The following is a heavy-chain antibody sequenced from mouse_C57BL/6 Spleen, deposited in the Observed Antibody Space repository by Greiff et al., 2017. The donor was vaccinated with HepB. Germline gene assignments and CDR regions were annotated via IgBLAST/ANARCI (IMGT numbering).Heavy chain of an antibody. CDR2: INPSSGYT. CDR3: ARQLRFYFDY. CDR1: GYTFTSYW. Sequence: QVQLQQSGAELAKPGASVKLSCKASGYTFTSYWMHWVKQRPGQGLEWIGYINPSSGYTKYNQKFKDKATLTADKSSRPAYMQLSSLTYEDSAVYYCARQLRFYFDYWGQGTTLTVSS. V-gene: IGHV1-7*01. J-gene: IGHJ2*01. D-gene: IGHD3-2*02.